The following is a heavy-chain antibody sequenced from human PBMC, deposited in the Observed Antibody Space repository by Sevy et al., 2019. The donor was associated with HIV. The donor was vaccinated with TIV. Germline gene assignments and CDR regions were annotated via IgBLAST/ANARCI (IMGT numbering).Heavy chain of an antibody. CDR1: GYSFTSYW. V-gene: IGHV5-51*01. Sequence: GESLKISCKGSGYSFTSYWIGWVRQMPGKGLEWMGIIYPGDSDTRYSPSFPGQVTISDNKSISPACLKWSCLKASDTAMYYCARLGGIEAASSLHFDYWGQGTLVTVSS. CDR3: ARLGGIEAASSLHFDY. CDR2: IYPGDSDT. D-gene: IGHD6-13*01. J-gene: IGHJ4*02.